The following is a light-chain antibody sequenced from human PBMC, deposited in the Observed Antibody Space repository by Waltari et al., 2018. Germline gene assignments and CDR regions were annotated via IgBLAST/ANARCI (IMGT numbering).Light chain of an antibody. V-gene: IGLV3-19*01. Sequence: SSELTQDPTVSVALGQTVRITCQGDSLRRYYPSWYQQRPGQAPILVFYGQSSRPSGIPARFSVSISGNTASLTITGAQAEDEADYYCHSRDSSSTRFFGGGTRLTV. CDR2: GQS. CDR1: SLRRYY. CDR3: HSRDSSSTRF. J-gene: IGLJ2*01.